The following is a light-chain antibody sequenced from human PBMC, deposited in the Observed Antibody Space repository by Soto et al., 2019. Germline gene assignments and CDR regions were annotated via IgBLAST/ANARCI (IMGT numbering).Light chain of an antibody. CDR2: GAS. Sequence: EIVMTQSPATLSVSPGERATLSCRASQSVSSNLAWYQQKPGQAPRLLIYGASTRATGIPARFSGSGSGTEFPLTISSLQSEDFSLYYWQQYNNWPRTFGQGTKVEIK. J-gene: IGKJ1*01. CDR1: QSVSSN. CDR3: QQYNNWPRT. V-gene: IGKV3-15*01.